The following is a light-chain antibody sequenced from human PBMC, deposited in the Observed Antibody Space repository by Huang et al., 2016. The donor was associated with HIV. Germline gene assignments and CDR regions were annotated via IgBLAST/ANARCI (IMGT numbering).Light chain of an antibody. CDR2: GAP. V-gene: IGKV3-20*01. CDR1: QSVSSSY. CDR3: QHYGNSPYT. Sequence: EIVLTQSPGTLSLSPGERATLSCRASQSVSSSYLAWYQQKPGQAPRLLISGAPNSATDIPDRFSGSASGTDFTLAISRLEPEDFAVYYCQHYGNSPYTFGQGTKLEIK. J-gene: IGKJ2*01.